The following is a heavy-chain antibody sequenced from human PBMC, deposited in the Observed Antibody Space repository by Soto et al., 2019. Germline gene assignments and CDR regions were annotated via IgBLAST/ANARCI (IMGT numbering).Heavy chain of an antibody. CDR3: AKDRSRRTSGYFFEF. J-gene: IGHJ4*02. CDR2: VSASGLNT. Sequence: EVQLLESGGKLVQPGGSLTLSCAASGFTFSTYDMAWVRQAPGKGLEWVSGVSASGLNTDYADPVKGRFYISRDNSKNTVSLHMNSLRAEDTALYYCAKDRSRRTSGYFFEFWGQGTPVTVSS. D-gene: IGHD1-1*01. CDR1: GFTFSTYD. V-gene: IGHV3-23*01.